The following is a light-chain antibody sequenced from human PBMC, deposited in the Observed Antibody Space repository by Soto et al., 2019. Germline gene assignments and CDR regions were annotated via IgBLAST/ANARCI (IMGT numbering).Light chain of an antibody. V-gene: IGKV1-8*01. CDR3: QQYLSYPYT. CDR1: QGISCY. J-gene: IGKJ2*01. CDR2: AAA. Sequence: AIRMTQSPSSFSASTGDRVTITGRASQGISCYLAWYQQKPWKAPKLLIYAAATLQRGASSRFSARGSGTDFTITISRLQSEDFATYYCQQYLSYPYTFGQGTKLEI.